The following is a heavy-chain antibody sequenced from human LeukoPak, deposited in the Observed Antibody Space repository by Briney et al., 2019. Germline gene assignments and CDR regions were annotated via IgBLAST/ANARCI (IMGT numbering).Heavy chain of an antibody. CDR2: IYPGDSDT. D-gene: IGHD2-15*01. V-gene: IGHV5-51*01. CDR3: ARARYCSGGSCYAEY. Sequence: GESLKISCKGSGYRFTSYWIGWVRPMPGKGLEWMGIIYPGDSDTRYSPSFQGQVTISADKSIGTAYLQWSSLKASDTAMYYCARARYCSGGSCYAEYWGQGTLVTVSS. CDR1: GYRFTSYW. J-gene: IGHJ4*02.